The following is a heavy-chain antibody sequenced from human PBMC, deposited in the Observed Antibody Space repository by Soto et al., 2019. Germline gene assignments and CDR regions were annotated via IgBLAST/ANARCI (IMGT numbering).Heavy chain of an antibody. V-gene: IGHV3-9*01. CDR3: VRDTYYDFWSGPGGPFDL. D-gene: IGHD3-3*01. Sequence: GGSLRLSCVASGFTFEDQAMHWVRQAPGKGLEWVSGISWKGERVGYADSVKGRFTISRDNAKNSLVLQMNSLRAEDTAFYFCVRDTYYDFWSGPGGPFDLWGPGTMVTVSS. CDR1: GFTFEDQA. CDR2: ISWKGERV. J-gene: IGHJ3*01.